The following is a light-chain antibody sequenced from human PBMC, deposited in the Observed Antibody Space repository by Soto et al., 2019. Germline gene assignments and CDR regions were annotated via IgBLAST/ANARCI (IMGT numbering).Light chain of an antibody. CDR2: GAS. Sequence: EIVLTQSPGTLSLSPGERATLSCRASESVRSGYLAWYQQKPGQAPRLLIYGASSRATGIPDRFRGSGSGTDFTLTISKLEPEDFAVYYCPQYGSSPGTFGQGTKLE. J-gene: IGKJ2*01. V-gene: IGKV3-20*01. CDR3: PQYGSSPGT. CDR1: ESVRSGY.